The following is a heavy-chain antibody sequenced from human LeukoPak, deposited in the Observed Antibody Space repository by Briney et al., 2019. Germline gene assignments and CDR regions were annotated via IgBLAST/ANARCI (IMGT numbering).Heavy chain of an antibody. CDR3: AKDHLDPLTTVIPFDP. Sequence: GGSLRLSCAASGFTFSSYGMHWVRQAPGKGLEWVAVISYDGSNKYYADSVKGRFTISRDNSKNTLYLQMNSLRAEDTAVYYCAKDHLDPLTTVIPFDPWGQGTLVTVSS. CDR2: ISYDGSNK. J-gene: IGHJ5*02. D-gene: IGHD4-17*01. CDR1: GFTFSSYG. V-gene: IGHV3-30*18.